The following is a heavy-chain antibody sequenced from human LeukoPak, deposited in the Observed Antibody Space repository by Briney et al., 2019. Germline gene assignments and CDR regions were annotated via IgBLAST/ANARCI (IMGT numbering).Heavy chain of an antibody. D-gene: IGHD3-10*01. CDR3: ASVRRGFGESSKYYSYYYMHV. CDR2: IYYSGST. J-gene: IGHJ6*03. Sequence: SETLSLTCTVSGGSISSSSYYWGWIRQPPGKGLDWIGNIYYSGSTYYNPSLKSRVTISVDTSNNQFSLKLSAVTAADTAVYYCASVRRGFGESSKYYSYYYMHVWGNGTTVTIAS. CDR1: GGSISSSSYY. V-gene: IGHV4-39*01.